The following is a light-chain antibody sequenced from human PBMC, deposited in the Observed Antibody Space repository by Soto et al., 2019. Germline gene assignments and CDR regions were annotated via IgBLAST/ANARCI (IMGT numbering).Light chain of an antibody. CDR1: QSLLHSNGYKY. CDR3: MQALQTPNT. V-gene: IGKV2-28*01. CDR2: LGS. Sequence: DIVLTQSPLSLPVTPGEPASISCRSSQSLLHSNGYKYLDWYLQKSGQSPQLLIYLGSNRASGVPDRFSGSGSGTDFTLEISRVEAEDVGVYYCMQALQTPNTFGQGTKLEIK. J-gene: IGKJ2*01.